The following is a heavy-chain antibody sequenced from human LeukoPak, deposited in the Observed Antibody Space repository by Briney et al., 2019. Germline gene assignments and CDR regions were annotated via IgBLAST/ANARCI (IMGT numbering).Heavy chain of an antibody. CDR3: ARRGDIWGYYFDY. D-gene: IGHD7-27*01. Sequence: GGSLRLSCAASGFTFSNYGMSWVRQAPGKGLEWVSSISSSSSYIYYADSVKGRFTISRDNAKNSLYLQMNSLRAEDTAVYYCARRGDIWGYYFDYWGQGTLVTVSS. J-gene: IGHJ4*02. V-gene: IGHV3-21*01. CDR1: GFTFSNYG. CDR2: ISSSSSYI.